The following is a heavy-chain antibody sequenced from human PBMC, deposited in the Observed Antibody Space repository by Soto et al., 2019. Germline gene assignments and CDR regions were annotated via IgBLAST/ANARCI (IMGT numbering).Heavy chain of an antibody. CDR3: ARDLPTIASVGREDY. J-gene: IGHJ4*02. Sequence: QVQLVQSGAEMKKPGASVKVYCKASGYTFTSYGITWVRQAPGQDLEWMGWISAYNGNTNQAQNLQGRVTMTTDTSTSTAYIELRSLLSDDTALYYWARDLPTIASVGREDYWAPGTLGTVSS. CDR2: ISAYNGNT. CDR1: GYTFTSYG. V-gene: IGHV1-18*01. D-gene: IGHD6-13*01.